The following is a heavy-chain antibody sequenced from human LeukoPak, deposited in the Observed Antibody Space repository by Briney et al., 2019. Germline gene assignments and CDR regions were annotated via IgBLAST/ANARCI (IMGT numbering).Heavy chain of an antibody. J-gene: IGHJ4*02. D-gene: IGHD1-14*01. V-gene: IGHV3-74*01. Sequence: PGSPLRLSCAASGFTFSSYWMHWVRQVPGKGLVWVARINPGGSSIPYPHSVKGRFPIPRDHAQNTLYLQMDSLSGHGRGLECCARSNQVDDYWGQGTLVTVSS. CDR2: INPGGSSI. CDR3: ARSNQVDDY. CDR1: GFTFSSYW.